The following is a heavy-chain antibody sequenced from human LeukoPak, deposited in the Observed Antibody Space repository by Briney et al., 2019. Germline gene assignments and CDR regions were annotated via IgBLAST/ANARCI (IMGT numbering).Heavy chain of an antibody. D-gene: IGHD6-6*01. Sequence: SETLSLTCTVSGGSISSYYWSWIRQPPGKGLEWIGYIYSSGNTDYNPALKSRVTMSMDTSRNQFSLKLRSVTAADTAIYYCARDEGIAAQFDYWGQGALVTVSS. CDR2: IYSSGNT. CDR3: ARDEGIAAQFDY. V-gene: IGHV4-59*01. J-gene: IGHJ4*02. CDR1: GGSISSYY.